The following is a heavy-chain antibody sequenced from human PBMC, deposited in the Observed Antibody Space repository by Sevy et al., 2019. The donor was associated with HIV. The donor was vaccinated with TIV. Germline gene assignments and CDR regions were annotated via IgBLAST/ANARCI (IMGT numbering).Heavy chain of an antibody. J-gene: IGHJ4*02. CDR1: EFTVSSNY. D-gene: IGHD3-22*01. CDR2: IYSGGST. V-gene: IGHV3-53*01. Sequence: GGSLRLSCAASEFTVSSNYMSWVRQAPGKGLEWVSVIYSGGSTYYADSVKGRFTISRDNSKNTLYLQMNNVRVEDTAVYYCARGGYYYDNAAYYALDSWGQGTLVTVSS. CDR3: ARGGYYYDNAAYYALDS.